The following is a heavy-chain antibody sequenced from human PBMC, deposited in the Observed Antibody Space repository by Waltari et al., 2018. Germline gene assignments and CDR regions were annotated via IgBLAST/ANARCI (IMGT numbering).Heavy chain of an antibody. CDR1: GGSVPNYY. CDR3: GRPGNDYVSRPPSY. Sequence: QQQLQESGPGLVKASETLSLSCTVFGGSVPNYYWGWFRQPPGKGLGWFGSSYDGGSPRCTPSLERRVIRARDASKTQFSLKVTSVTAADTAVYYCGRPGNDYVSRPPSYWGQGIQVTVSS. CDR2: SYDGGSP. D-gene: IGHD4-17*01. V-gene: IGHV4-39*07. J-gene: IGHJ4*02.